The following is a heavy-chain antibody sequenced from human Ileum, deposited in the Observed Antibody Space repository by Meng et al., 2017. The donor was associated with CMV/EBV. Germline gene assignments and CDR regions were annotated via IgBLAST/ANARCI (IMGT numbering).Heavy chain of an antibody. Sequence: SGFTFSEAWRHWVRQAPGKGLEWVGRIKSKSHGETIDYAGPVKGRFTISRDDSENTLYIQMNNLKTEDTAVYYCTTDARVTTSNYFDYWGQGTLVTVSS. CDR1: GFTFSEAW. CDR3: TTDARVTTSNYFDY. V-gene: IGHV3-15*07. J-gene: IGHJ4*02. D-gene: IGHD4-17*01. CDR2: IKSKSHGETI.